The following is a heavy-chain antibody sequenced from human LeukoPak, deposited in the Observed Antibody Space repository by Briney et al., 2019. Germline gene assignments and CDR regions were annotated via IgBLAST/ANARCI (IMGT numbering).Heavy chain of an antibody. J-gene: IGHJ2*01. Sequence: ASVKVSCKASGYTFTSYGISWVRQAPGQGLECMGWISAYNGNTNYAQRPQGRVTMTTDTSPNTAYMALRSLRADETAVYYCARTPSYYGSGSYKSRKYWYFDLWGRGTLVTVSS. CDR1: GYTFTSYG. CDR3: ARTPSYYGSGSYKSRKYWYFDL. CDR2: ISAYNGNT. D-gene: IGHD3-10*01. V-gene: IGHV1-18*01.